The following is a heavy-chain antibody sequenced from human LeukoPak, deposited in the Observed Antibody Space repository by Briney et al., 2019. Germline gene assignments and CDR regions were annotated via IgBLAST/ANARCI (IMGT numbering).Heavy chain of an antibody. CDR3: AKFERTIAVALDY. D-gene: IGHD6-19*01. CDR1: GFIITTYA. CDR2: ISGSGGST. J-gene: IGHJ4*02. Sequence: GGSLRLSCAASGFIITTYAMSWVRQAPGKGLEWVSAISGSGGSTYYADSVKGRFTISRDNSKNTLYLQMNSLRAEDTAVYYCAKFERTIAVALDYWGQGTLVTVSS. V-gene: IGHV3-23*01.